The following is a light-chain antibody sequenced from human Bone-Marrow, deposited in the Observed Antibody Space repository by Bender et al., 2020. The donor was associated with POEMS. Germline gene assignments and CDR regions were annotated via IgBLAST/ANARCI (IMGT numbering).Light chain of an antibody. V-gene: IGLV2-23*02. CDR1: GSDIDSYEY. Sequence: ALTQPASLSGSPGQSITISCTGAGSDIDSYEYISWYQQHPDKAPKLIIYDVTKRPSGVSDRFSGSKSGNTASLTISGLQAEDEAHYYCSSYAGTNTFDVFGGGTKVTVL. CDR2: DVT. CDR3: SSYAGTNTFDV. J-gene: IGLJ2*01.